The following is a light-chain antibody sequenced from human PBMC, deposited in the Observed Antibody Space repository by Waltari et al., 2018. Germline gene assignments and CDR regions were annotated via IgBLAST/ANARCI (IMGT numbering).Light chain of an antibody. CDR3: QHGYGTPLT. Sequence: DIQMTQSPSSLSASVGDRVTISCRASENVDNYLNWYQQKPGKAPTLLIYRTSTLQGGVPSRFSGSGSGADYTFTISSLQSEDVATYYCQHGYGTPLTFGGGTKVEIK. J-gene: IGKJ4*01. CDR2: RTS. CDR1: ENVDNY. V-gene: IGKV1-39*01.